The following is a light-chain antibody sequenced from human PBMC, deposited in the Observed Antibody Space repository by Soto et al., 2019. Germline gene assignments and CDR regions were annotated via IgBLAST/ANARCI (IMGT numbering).Light chain of an antibody. CDR2: EDY. J-gene: IGLJ2*01. CDR1: NSKIGNNY. Sequence: QSVLTQPPSVSAAPEQKVTISCSGSNSKIGNNYVSWYQQVPGTAPKLLIYEDYKRPSGISGRFSGSKSGTSATLGISGLQTGDEADYYCGTWDSTLSAVVFGGGTKVTVL. CDR3: GTWDSTLSAVV. V-gene: IGLV1-51*02.